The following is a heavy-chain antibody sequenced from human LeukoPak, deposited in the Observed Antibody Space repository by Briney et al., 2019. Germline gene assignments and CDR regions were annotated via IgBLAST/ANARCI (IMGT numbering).Heavy chain of an antibody. J-gene: IGHJ4*02. CDR2: VFYTGKT. CDR3: ARIFGS. CDR1: GGPVYTSDYY. V-gene: IGHV4-39*07. Sequence: SETLSLTCSVSGGPVYTSDYYWGWIRQSPGKGLEWIGDVFYTGKTNYNPSLRGRVTISINTSKNQFSLKLASVTAADTAVYYCARIFGSWGQGTLVTVSS.